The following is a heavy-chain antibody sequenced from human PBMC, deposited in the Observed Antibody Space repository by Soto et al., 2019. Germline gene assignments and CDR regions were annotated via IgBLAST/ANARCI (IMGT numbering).Heavy chain of an antibody. V-gene: IGHV3-30*18. CDR1: GFIFSSYG. J-gene: IGHJ6*02. Sequence: QVQLVESGGGVVQPGRSLRLSCAASGFIFSSYGMHWVRQAPGKGLEWVAVISYDGSNKYYADSVKGRFTISRDNSKNTLYLQMNSLRGEDTAVYYCAKIQGYNVPRSYYYGMDVWGQGTTFTVSS. CDR2: ISYDGSNK. D-gene: IGHD1-20*01. CDR3: AKIQGYNVPRSYYYGMDV.